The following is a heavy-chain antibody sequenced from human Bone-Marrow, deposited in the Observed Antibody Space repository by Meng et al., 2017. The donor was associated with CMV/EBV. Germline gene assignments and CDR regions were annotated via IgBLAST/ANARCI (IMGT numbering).Heavy chain of an antibody. CDR2: ISSSSSYI. CDR3: AKDHWVAPNTYGGGAFDT. D-gene: IGHD2-21*01. V-gene: IGHV3-21*04. CDR1: GFTFSSYS. Sequence: GESLKISCGASGFTFSSYSMNWVRQAPGKGLEWVSSISSSSSYIYYADSVKGRFTISRDNAKNSLYLQMNSLRAEDTAVYYCAKDHWVAPNTYGGGAFDTWGEGTMVTVSS. J-gene: IGHJ3*02.